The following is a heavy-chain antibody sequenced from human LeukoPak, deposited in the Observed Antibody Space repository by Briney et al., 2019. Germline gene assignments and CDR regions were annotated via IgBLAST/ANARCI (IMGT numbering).Heavy chain of an antibody. Sequence: GGSLRLSCAASGFTFSSYAMHWVRQAPGKGLEWVAVISYDGSNKYYADSVKGRFTISRDNSKNTLYLQMNSLRAEDTAVYYCVRAPRGVLDAFDIWGQGTMITVSS. CDR1: GFTFSSYA. D-gene: IGHD3-16*01. CDR3: VRAPRGVLDAFDI. CDR2: ISYDGSNK. V-gene: IGHV3-30*04. J-gene: IGHJ3*02.